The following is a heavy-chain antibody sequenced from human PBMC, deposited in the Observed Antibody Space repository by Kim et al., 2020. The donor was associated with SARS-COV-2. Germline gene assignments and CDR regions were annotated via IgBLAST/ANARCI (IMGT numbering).Heavy chain of an antibody. CDR1: GGSFSGYY. Sequence: SETLSLTCAVYGGSFSGYYWSWIRQPPGKGLEWIGEINHSGSTNYNPSLKSRVTISVDTSKNQFSLKLSSVTAADTAVYYCARENTYYYGSGSDNWFDPWGQGTLVTVSS. CDR2: INHSGST. J-gene: IGHJ5*02. CDR3: ARENTYYYGSGSDNWFDP. D-gene: IGHD3-10*01. V-gene: IGHV4-34*01.